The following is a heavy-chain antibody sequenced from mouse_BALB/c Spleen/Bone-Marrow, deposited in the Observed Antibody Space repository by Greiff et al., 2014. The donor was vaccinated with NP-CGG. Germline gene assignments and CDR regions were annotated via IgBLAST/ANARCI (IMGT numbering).Heavy chain of an antibody. CDR1: GFTFSDYY. V-gene: IGHV5-12*02. J-gene: IGHJ4*01. Sequence: EVKLMESGGGLVQPGGSLKLSCATSGFTFSDYYMYWVRQTPEKRLEWVAYISNGGGSTYYPDTVKGRFTISRGNAKNTLYLQMSRLKSEDTAMYYCARHAEVRRDAMDYWGQGTSVTVSS. D-gene: IGHD2-14*01. CDR3: ARHAEVRRDAMDY. CDR2: ISNGGGST.